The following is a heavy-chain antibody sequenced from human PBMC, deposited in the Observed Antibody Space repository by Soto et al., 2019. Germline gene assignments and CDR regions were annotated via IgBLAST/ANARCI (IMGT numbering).Heavy chain of an antibody. D-gene: IGHD3-16*02. J-gene: IGHJ4*02. CDR2: IYYSGST. Sequence: QVQLQESGPGLVKPSQTLSLTCTVSGGSISSGDYYWSWIRQPPGKGLEWIGYIYYSGSTYYNPSLKSRVTISVATSKNPFSLKLSSVTAADTAVYYCARVREDYVWGSYRAARQPQYYFDYWGQGTLVTVSS. CDR3: ARVREDYVWGSYRAARQPQYYFDY. CDR1: GGSISSGDYY. V-gene: IGHV4-30-4*01.